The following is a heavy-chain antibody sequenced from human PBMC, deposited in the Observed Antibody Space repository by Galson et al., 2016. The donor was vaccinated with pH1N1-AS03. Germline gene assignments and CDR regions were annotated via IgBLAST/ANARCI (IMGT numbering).Heavy chain of an antibody. J-gene: IGHJ4*02. Sequence: SLRLSCAASGFSFSSYAMTWVRQAPGRGLEWVSSISSTGSNTFYADSVVGRFTISRDNSKNTLYLQMNSLRAEDTAVFYCAKYTIDWYEDYWGQGTLVTVSS. CDR2: ISSTGSNT. D-gene: IGHD6-19*01. CDR1: GFSFSSYA. V-gene: IGHV3-23*01. CDR3: AKYTIDWYEDY.